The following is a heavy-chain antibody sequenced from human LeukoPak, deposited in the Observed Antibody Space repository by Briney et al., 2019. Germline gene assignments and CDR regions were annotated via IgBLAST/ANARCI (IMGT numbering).Heavy chain of an antibody. D-gene: IGHD3-10*01. V-gene: IGHV4-39*07. CDR2: IYSSGST. J-gene: IGHJ5*01. CDR1: GASISSGSNY. CDR3: ARRRRGVIIKTWFDS. Sequence: SETLSLTRSVSGASISSGSNYWGWIRQPPGKTLEWLVSIYSSGSTYYNSSLQSRVIIIIDTPKNHFSLTLSSVTAADTAVYYCARRRRGVIIKTWFDSWGQGTLVTVSS.